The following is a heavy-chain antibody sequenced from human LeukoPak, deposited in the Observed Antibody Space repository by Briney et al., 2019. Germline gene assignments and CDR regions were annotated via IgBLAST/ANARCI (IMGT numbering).Heavy chain of an antibody. CDR1: GFTFNSYG. CDR3: ARGTVTYDY. D-gene: IGHD4-17*01. J-gene: IGHJ4*02. Sequence: GRSLRLSCAASGFTFNSYGMHWVRQAPGKGLEWVAVISYDGSNKYYADSVKGQFTISRDNAKNSLYLQMNSLRAEDTAVYYCARGTVTYDYWGQGTLVTVSS. V-gene: IGHV3-30*03. CDR2: ISYDGSNK.